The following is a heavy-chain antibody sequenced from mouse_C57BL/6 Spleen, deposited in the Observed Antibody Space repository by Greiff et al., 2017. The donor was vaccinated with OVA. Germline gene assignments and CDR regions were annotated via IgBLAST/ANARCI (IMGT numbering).Heavy chain of an antibody. Sequence: VQLQQPGAELVKPGASVKLSCKASGYTFTSYWMHWVKQRPGQGLEWLGMIHPNSGSTNYNEKFKSKATLTVDKSSSTAYMQLSSLTSEDSAVYYCARGNWDVDWYFDVWGTGTTVTVSS. V-gene: IGHV1-64*01. D-gene: IGHD4-1*01. CDR2: IHPNSGST. J-gene: IGHJ1*03. CDR1: GYTFTSYW. CDR3: ARGNWDVDWYFDV.